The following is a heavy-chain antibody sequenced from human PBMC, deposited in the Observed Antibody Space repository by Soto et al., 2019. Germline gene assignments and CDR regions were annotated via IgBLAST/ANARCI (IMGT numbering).Heavy chain of an antibody. J-gene: IGHJ5*02. D-gene: IGHD3-10*01. CDR2: IYYSGST. CDR3: ARWLRGVISNWFDP. V-gene: IGHV4-39*01. CDR1: GGSISSSSYY. Sequence: SETLSLTCTVSGGSISSSSYYWGWIRQPPGKGLEWIGSIYYSGSTYYNPSLKSRVTISVDTSKNQFSLKLSSVTAADTAVYYCARWLRGVISNWFDPWGQGTLVTVSS.